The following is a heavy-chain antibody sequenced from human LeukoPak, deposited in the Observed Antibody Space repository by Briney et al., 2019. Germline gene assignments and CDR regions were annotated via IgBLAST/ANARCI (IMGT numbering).Heavy chain of an antibody. V-gene: IGHV3-30*04. D-gene: IGHD6-19*01. CDR2: ISYDGSNK. CDR3: ARGVRIAVAGNIDY. Sequence: GGSLRLSCAASGFTFRSYAMHWVRQAPGKWLEWEAAISYDGSNKKYADSVKGRFTISRDNSKNTLYLQMNSLRAEDTAVYYCARGVRIAVAGNIDYWGQGTLVTVSS. J-gene: IGHJ4*02. CDR1: GFTFRSYA.